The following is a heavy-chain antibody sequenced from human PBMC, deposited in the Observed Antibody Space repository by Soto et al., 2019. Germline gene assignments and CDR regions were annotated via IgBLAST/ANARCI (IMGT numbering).Heavy chain of an antibody. Sequence: SVKVSCKASGGTFSSYAISWVRQAPGQGLEWMGGIIPIFGTANYAQRFQGRVTITADESTSTAYMELSSLRSEDTAVYYCARGGSNYETYYYYGMDVWGQGTTVTVSS. CDR3: ARGGSNYETYYYYGMDV. V-gene: IGHV1-69*13. CDR2: IIPIFGTA. J-gene: IGHJ6*02. D-gene: IGHD4-4*01. CDR1: GGTFSSYA.